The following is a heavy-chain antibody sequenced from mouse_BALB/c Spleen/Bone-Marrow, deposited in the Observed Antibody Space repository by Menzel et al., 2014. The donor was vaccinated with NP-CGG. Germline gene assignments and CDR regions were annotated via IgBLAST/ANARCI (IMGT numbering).Heavy chain of an antibody. CDR2: IRNKANGYTT. CDR1: GFTFTDYY. V-gene: IGHV7-3*02. CDR3: ARGGNDLDY. Sequence: EVKVVESGGGLVQPGGSLRLSCATSGFTFTDYYMSWVRQPPGKALEWLGFIRNKANGYTTEYSASVKVRFTISRDNSQSILYLQMNTLRAEDSATYYCARGGNDLDYWGQGTTLTVSS. J-gene: IGHJ2*01. D-gene: IGHD2-3*01.